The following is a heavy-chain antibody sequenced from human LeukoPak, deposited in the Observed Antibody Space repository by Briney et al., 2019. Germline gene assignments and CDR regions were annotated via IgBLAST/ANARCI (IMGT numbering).Heavy chain of an antibody. Sequence: ASVKVSCKPSGYTFTVNYLHWVRQAPGQGPEWVGWMNPNSGVTVYAQNFQGRVTMTRDTSISTAYMELSSLTSDDTAVYYCTRGAGTSWFDYWGQGSLVTVSS. J-gene: IGHJ4*02. CDR1: GYTFTVNY. V-gene: IGHV1-2*02. CDR3: TRGAGTSWFDY. D-gene: IGHD2-2*01. CDR2: MNPNSGVT.